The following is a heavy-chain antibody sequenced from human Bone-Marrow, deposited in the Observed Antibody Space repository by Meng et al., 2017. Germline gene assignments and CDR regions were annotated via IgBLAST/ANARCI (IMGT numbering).Heavy chain of an antibody. Sequence: VRLQGWGPGLVKTEQSLSLTGSVSGGSINSAGYYWSWIRQHPGKGLEWIGYIYYTENTYYNPSLKSPMTISLDKSKNQFSLKLNSVTVADTAVYYCARGRASCSSGGCSLGWFDPWGQGTLVTVSS. CDR2: IYYTENT. CDR3: ARGRASCSSGGCSLGWFDP. J-gene: IGHJ5*02. V-gene: IGHV4-31*01. D-gene: IGHD2-15*01. CDR1: GGSINSAGYY.